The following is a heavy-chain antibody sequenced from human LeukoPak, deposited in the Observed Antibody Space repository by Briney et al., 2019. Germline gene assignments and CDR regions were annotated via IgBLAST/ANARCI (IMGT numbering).Heavy chain of an antibody. D-gene: IGHD2-21*02. Sequence: GGSLRLSCAASGFTFDDYGMSWVRQAPGKGLEWVSAISGSGGSTYYADSVKGRFTISRDNSKNTLYLQMNSLRAEDTAVYYCARTAYCGGDCSYFDYWGQGTLVTVSS. CDR1: GFTFDDYG. J-gene: IGHJ4*02. V-gene: IGHV3-23*01. CDR2: ISGSGGST. CDR3: ARTAYCGGDCSYFDY.